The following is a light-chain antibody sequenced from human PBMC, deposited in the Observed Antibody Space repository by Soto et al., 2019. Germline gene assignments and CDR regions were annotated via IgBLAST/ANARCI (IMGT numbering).Light chain of an antibody. CDR2: EVS. Sequence: QSVLTQPASVSGSPGQSITISCTGTSSDVGGYNYVSWYQQHPGKAPKLMIYEVSNRPSGVSNRFSGSKSGNTASLTISGLQAEDEAEYYCCSYTSSSTPVLFGGGTKLTVL. CDR3: CSYTSSSTPVL. J-gene: IGLJ2*01. CDR1: SSDVGGYNY. V-gene: IGLV2-14*01.